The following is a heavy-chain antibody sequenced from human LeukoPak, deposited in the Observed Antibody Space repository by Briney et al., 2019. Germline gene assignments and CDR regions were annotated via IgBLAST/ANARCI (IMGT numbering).Heavy chain of an antibody. D-gene: IGHD1-1*01. Sequence: ASVGVSCKASGYIFTGYFMNWVRQAPGQGLEWMGWINPNSGGANYAQKFQGRVTMTRDTSISTAYMELSSLTSDDTAVYYCARGSSERDWFDLWGQGTLVTVSS. CDR1: GYIFTGYF. J-gene: IGHJ5*02. CDR2: INPNSGGA. CDR3: ARGSSERDWFDL. V-gene: IGHV1-2*02.